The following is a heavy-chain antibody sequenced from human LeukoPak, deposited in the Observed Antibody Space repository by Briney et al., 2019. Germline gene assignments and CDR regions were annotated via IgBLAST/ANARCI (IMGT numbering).Heavy chain of an antibody. D-gene: IGHD2-15*01. J-gene: IGHJ4*02. CDR2: ISGSGGST. Sequence: GGSLRLSCAASGFTFSSYSMNWVRQAPGKGLEWVSAISGSGGSTYYADSVKGRFTISRDNSKNTLYLQMNSLRAEDTAVYYCAKDRFGGYFDYWGQGTLVTVSS. V-gene: IGHV3-23*01. CDR1: GFTFSSYS. CDR3: AKDRFGGYFDY.